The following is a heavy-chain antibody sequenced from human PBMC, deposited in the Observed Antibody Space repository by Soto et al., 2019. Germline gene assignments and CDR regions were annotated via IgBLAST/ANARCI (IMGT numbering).Heavy chain of an antibody. CDR1: GFTFSSSS. CDR3: ARDSEDRWLPSSMDV. V-gene: IGHV3-48*02. D-gene: IGHD5-12*01. CDR2: ISSSSRTI. Sequence: EVQLVESGGDLVQPGGSLRLSCEASGFTFSSSSMNWVRQAPGKGLEWVSYISSSSRTIYYADSVKGRFTISRDNAKNSLYLQMNSLRDEDTAVYYCARDSEDRWLPSSMDVWGQGTTVTVSS. J-gene: IGHJ6*02.